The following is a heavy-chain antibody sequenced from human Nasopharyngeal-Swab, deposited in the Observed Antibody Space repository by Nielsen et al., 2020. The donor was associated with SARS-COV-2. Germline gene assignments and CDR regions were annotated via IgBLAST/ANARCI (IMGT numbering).Heavy chain of an antibody. V-gene: IGHV3-23*01. CDR1: GFTFSSYA. D-gene: IGHD1-26*01. CDR3: AKGYSGSYYALYYYYYMDV. Sequence: GGSLRLSCAASGFTFSSYAMSWVRQAQGKGLEWVSAISGSCGSTYYADSVKGRFTISSDNAKNTLYLQMNSLRAEDTAVYYCAKGYSGSYYALYYYYYMDVWGKGTTVTVSS. CDR2: ISGSCGST. J-gene: IGHJ6*03.